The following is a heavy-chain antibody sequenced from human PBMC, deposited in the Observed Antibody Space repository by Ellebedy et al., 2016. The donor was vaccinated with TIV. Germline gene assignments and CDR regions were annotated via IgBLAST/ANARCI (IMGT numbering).Heavy chain of an antibody. J-gene: IGHJ6*02. D-gene: IGHD3-3*01. CDR2: IYYSGST. CDR1: VASIISYY. Sequence: SETLSLXCTVSVASIISYYWSWIPQPPGKGLEWIGYIYYSGSTYYNPSLKSRVTISVDTSKNQFSLKLSSVTAADTAVYYCARAESPYYDFWSGYYGSYYYYGMDVWGQGTTVTVSS. CDR3: ARAESPYYDFWSGYYGSYYYYGMDV. V-gene: IGHV4-59*01.